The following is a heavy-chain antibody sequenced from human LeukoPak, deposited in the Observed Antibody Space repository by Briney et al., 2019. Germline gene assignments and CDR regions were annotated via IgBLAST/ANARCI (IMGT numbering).Heavy chain of an antibody. CDR1: GFTFSSYG. J-gene: IGHJ4*02. D-gene: IGHD6-13*01. CDR2: ISYDGSNK. V-gene: IGHV3-30*18. Sequence: PGGSLRLSCAASGFTFSSYGMHWVRQAPSKGLEWVAVISYDGSNKYYAESVKGRFTISRDNSKNTLYLQMNSLRAEDTAVYYCAKGRDSSSWLDYFDYWGQGTLVTVSS. CDR3: AKGRDSSSWLDYFDY.